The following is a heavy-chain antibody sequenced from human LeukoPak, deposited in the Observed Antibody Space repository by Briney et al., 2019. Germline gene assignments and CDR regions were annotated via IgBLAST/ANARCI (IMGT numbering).Heavy chain of an antibody. J-gene: IGHJ4*02. Sequence: PSETLSLTCTVSGGSISSSSYYWGWIRQPPGKGLEWIGSIYYSGSTYYNPSLKSRVTISVDTPKNQFSLKLSSVTAADTAVYYCARHVPPIIVGATPFDYWGQGTLVTVSS. V-gene: IGHV4-39*01. CDR1: GGSISSSSYY. D-gene: IGHD1-26*01. CDR2: IYYSGST. CDR3: ARHVPPIIVGATPFDY.